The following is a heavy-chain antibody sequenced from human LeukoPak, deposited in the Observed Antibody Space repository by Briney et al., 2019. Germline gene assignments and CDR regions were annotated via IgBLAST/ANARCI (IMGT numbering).Heavy chain of an antibody. CDR3: ARVGNLYDYYYMDV. CDR1: GFTFSSYG. J-gene: IGHJ6*03. V-gene: IGHV3-7*01. CDR2: IKQDGSEK. D-gene: IGHD1-14*01. Sequence: GGSLRLSCAASGFTFSSYGMSWVRQAPGKGLEWVANIKQDGSEKYYVDSVKGRFTISRDNAKNSLYLQMNSLRAEDTAVYYCARVGNLYDYYYMDVWGKGTTVTVSS.